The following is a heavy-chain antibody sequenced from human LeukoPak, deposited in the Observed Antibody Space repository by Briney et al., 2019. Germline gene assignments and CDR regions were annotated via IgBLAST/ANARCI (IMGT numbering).Heavy chain of an antibody. CDR1: GFMFSSYW. J-gene: IGHJ6*03. Sequence: GGSLRLSCAASGFMFSSYWMSWVRQAPGKGLEWVANIKQDRSEKYYVDSVKGRFTVSRDNARSSLYLQMNSLSPEDTAVYYCARVKQRLVRLLGRDTTYNYYYYMDVWGEGTTVTVSS. CDR2: IKQDRSEK. V-gene: IGHV3-7*01. CDR3: ARVKQRLVRLLGRDTTYNYYYYMDV. D-gene: IGHD6-13*01.